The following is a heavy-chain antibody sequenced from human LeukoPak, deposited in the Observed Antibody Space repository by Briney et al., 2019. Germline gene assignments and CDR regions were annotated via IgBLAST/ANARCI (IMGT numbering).Heavy chain of an antibody. CDR1: GGSISAYY. CDR3: ARDSYSYIFDY. Sequence: SETLSLTCTVSGGSISAYYWNWIRQSPGKGLEWIAYIDYSGSAHYNPSLESRVTMSVDTSKNQFSLKLSSVTAADTAVYYCARDSYSYIFDYWGQGTLVTVSS. V-gene: IGHV4-59*12. D-gene: IGHD2-15*01. J-gene: IGHJ4*02. CDR2: IDYSGSA.